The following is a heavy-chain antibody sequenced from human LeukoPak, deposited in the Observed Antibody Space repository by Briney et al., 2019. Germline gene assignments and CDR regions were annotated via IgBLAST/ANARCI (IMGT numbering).Heavy chain of an antibody. CDR3: ARSVRGMITFGGVNYFDY. CDR1: GGSISSYY. V-gene: IGHV4-59*01. J-gene: IGHJ4*02. Sequence: SETLSLTCTVSGGSISSYYWSWIRQPPGKGLEWIGYIYYSGSTNYNPSLESRVTISVDTSKNQFSLKLSSVTAADTAVYYCARSVRGMITFGGVNYFDYWGQGTLVTVSS. CDR2: IYYSGST. D-gene: IGHD3-16*01.